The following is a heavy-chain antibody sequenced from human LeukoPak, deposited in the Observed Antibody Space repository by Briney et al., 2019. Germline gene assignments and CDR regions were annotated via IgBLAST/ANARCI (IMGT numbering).Heavy chain of an antibody. CDR3: ARDVNVLRFLEWSSGDAFDI. CDR2: ISSSSSYI. Sequence: GGSLRLSCAASGFTFSSYSMNWVRQVPGKGLEWVSSISSSSSYIYYADSVKGRFTISRDNAKNSLYLQMNSLRAEDTAVYYCARDVNVLRFLEWSSGDAFDIWGQGTMVTVSS. D-gene: IGHD3-3*01. V-gene: IGHV3-21*01. J-gene: IGHJ3*02. CDR1: GFTFSSYS.